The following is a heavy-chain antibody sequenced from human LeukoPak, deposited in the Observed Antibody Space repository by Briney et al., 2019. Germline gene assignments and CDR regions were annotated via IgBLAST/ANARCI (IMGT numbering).Heavy chain of an antibody. V-gene: IGHV5-10-1*01. CDR1: GYRFTSYW. CDR3: ARIYWRTSGSFNSGDY. D-gene: IGHD5-12*01. Sequence: GESLRISCKGSGYRFTSYWISWVRQMPGKGLEWMGRIDPSDSYTNYSPSFQGHVTISTDKSINTAYLQWSSLKASDTAMYYCARIYWRTSGSFNSGDYWGQGTLVTVSS. CDR2: IDPSDSYT. J-gene: IGHJ4*02.